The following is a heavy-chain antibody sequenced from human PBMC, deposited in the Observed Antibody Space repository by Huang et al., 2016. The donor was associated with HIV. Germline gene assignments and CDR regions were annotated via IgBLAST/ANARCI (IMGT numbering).Heavy chain of an antibody. J-gene: IGHJ4*02. CDR2: IDPTSGAI. D-gene: IGHD3-10*01. Sequence: QVQLVQSGAEVKRPGTSVRVPCRASGYSFTGQFIPWVRQAPGQGLEWMGRIDPTSGAINWASRFQGRVSMTRDKSIGTAYMELSGLRSDDTAVFFCAREAWASGVAHYFDYWGPGTLVTVSS. CDR1: GYSFTGQF. CDR3: AREAWASGVAHYFDY. V-gene: IGHV1-2*06.